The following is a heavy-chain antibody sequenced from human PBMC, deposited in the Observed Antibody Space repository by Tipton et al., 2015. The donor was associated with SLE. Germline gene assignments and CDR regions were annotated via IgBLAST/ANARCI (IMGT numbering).Heavy chain of an antibody. D-gene: IGHD1/OR15-1a*01. CDR3: HVRQVEQGGYFHH. J-gene: IGHJ1*01. Sequence: RSLRLSCAASGFTFNKYGMHWVRQAPGKGLEWVAVIWYDGSNEYYADSVKGRFTISRDNSRNTLYLQMNSLRAEDTAVYYCHVRQVEQGGYFHHGAQGPLVTVSS. CDR1: GFTFNKYG. V-gene: IGHV3-33*01. CDR2: IWYDGSNE.